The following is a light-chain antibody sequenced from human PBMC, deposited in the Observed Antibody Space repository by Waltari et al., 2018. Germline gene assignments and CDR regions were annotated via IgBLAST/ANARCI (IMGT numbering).Light chain of an antibody. CDR3: SAWDDSLNGHVI. Sequence: QSLLTQPPSASGTPGQTVTISCSGSWSTIGPNVVSWYQQLPGTAPKLLIHSNNQRPSGVPDRFSCSKSGTSASLAISGLQSADEADYYCSAWDDSLNGHVIFGGGTKLTVL. CDR1: WSTIGPNV. V-gene: IGLV1-44*01. CDR2: SNN. J-gene: IGLJ2*01.